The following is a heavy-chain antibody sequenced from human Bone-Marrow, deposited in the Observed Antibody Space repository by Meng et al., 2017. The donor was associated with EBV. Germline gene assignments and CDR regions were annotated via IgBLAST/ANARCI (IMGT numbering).Heavy chain of an antibody. CDR2: INHSGST. CDR3: ASESGRGFTPDY. V-gene: IGHV4-34*01. D-gene: IGHD3-10*01. CDR1: GGSFSGYY. J-gene: IGHJ4*02. Sequence: QVQLQRWGAGLLKPSETLSLTCAVYGGSFSGYYWSWIRQPPGKGLEWIGEINHSGSTNYNPSLKSRVTISVDTSKNQFSLKLSSVTAADTAVYYCASESGRGFTPDYWGQGTLVTVSS.